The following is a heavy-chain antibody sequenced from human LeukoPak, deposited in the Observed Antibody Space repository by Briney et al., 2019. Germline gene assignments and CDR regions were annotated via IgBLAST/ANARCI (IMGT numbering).Heavy chain of an antibody. Sequence: SETLSLTCAVYGGSFSDYYWSWIRQPPGKGLEWIGEINHSGSTNYNPSLKSRVTISVDTSKNQFSLKLSSVTAADTAVYYCARGRQHDNWFDPWGQGTLVTVSS. CDR3: ARGRQHDNWFDP. D-gene: IGHD6-13*01. V-gene: IGHV4-34*01. CDR2: INHSGST. J-gene: IGHJ5*02. CDR1: GGSFSDYY.